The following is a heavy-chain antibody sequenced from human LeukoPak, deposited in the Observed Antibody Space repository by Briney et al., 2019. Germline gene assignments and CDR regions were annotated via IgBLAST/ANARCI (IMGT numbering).Heavy chain of an antibody. CDR1: GGSFSSYN. Sequence: SETLSLTCTVSGGSFSSYNWSGIRQPAGKGLKWIGRIYTSGITNYNTNYNPSLSSCVTMSVDTSKNQFSLKLNSVTAADTAVYYCARAIWYGSGTTAFDYWGPGTLVTVSS. D-gene: IGHD3-10*01. V-gene: IGHV4-4*07. CDR3: ARAIWYGSGTTAFDY. J-gene: IGHJ4*02. CDR2: IYTSGITNYNT.